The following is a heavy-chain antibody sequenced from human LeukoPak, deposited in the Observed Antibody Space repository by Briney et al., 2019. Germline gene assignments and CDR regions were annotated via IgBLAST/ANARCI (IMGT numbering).Heavy chain of an antibody. V-gene: IGHV3-30*02. CDR1: GFTFSSYG. D-gene: IGHD4-17*01. CDR2: IRYDGSNK. CDR3: GKVPTTVTFYYYYYGMDV. Sequence: PGGSLRLSCAASGFTFSSYGMHWVRQAPGKGMEGVAFIRYDGSNKYYADSVKGRFTISRDNSKNTLYLQMNSLRAEDTAVYYCGKVPTTVTFYYYYYGMDVWGQGTTVTVSS. J-gene: IGHJ6*02.